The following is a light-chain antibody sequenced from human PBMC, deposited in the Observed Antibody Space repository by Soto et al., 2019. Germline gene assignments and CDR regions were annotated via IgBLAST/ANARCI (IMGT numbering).Light chain of an antibody. J-gene: IGKJ1*01. Sequence: EVVLTQSPGTLSLSPGERASLSCRASQSVSSSYFAWYQQKPGQAPRLLIYGASSRATGIPDRFSGSGSGTDFTLTISRLEPEDFAVYYCQQYGSSSWTFGQGTKVAIK. V-gene: IGKV3-20*01. CDR1: QSVSSSY. CDR3: QQYGSSSWT. CDR2: GAS.